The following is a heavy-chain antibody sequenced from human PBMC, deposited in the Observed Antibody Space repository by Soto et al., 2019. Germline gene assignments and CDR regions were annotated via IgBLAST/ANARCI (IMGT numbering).Heavy chain of an antibody. D-gene: IGHD3-3*01. CDR3: ARASYYDFWSGYANYYYGMDV. CDR2: ISSNGGST. CDR1: GFTFSSYA. Sequence: PGGSLRLSCAASGFTFSSYAMHWVRQAPGKGLEYVSAISSNGGSTNYAQKFQGRVTMTRDTSTSTVYMELSSLRSEDTAVYYCARASYYDFWSGYANYYYGMDVWGQGTTVTVSS. V-gene: IGHV3-64*04. J-gene: IGHJ6*02.